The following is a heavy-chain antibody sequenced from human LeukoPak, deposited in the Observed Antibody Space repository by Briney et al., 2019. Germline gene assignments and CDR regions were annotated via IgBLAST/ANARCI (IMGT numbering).Heavy chain of an antibody. CDR1: GGSFNDYD. J-gene: IGHJ5*02. Sequence: SETLSLTCSVYGGSFNDYDWSWIRQPPGKGLEWIGYIYYSGSTNYNPSLKSRVTISVDTSKNQFSLKLSSVTAADTAVYYCARVRKTSEYYYDSLGWFDPWGQGTLVTVSS. CDR2: IYYSGST. V-gene: IGHV4-59*01. CDR3: ARVRKTSEYYYDSLGWFDP. D-gene: IGHD3-22*01.